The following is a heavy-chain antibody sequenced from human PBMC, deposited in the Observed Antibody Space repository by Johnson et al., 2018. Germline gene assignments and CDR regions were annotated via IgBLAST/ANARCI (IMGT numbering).Heavy chain of an antibody. J-gene: IGHJ3*02. Sequence: VQLVESGGGLVQXGGSLRLSCAASGFTLRNYAMSWVRQAPGKGLEWVSGINDNAGRIYYVDSVKGRFTISRDNWNSTLDLQMTSLIADDTAVYFCAKHHYDSSAGCDWSEVFDIWGQGTMVTVSS. V-gene: IGHV3-23*04. D-gene: IGHD3-22*01. CDR3: AKHHYDSSAGCDWSEVFDI. CDR1: GFTLRNYA. CDR2: INDNAGRI.